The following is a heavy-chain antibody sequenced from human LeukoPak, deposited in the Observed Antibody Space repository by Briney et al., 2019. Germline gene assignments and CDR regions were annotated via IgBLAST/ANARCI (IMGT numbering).Heavy chain of an antibody. Sequence: SETLSLTCTVSGGSISSGSGNYYWTWIRQPAGKGLEWIGHIFSSGRTNYKPSLKSRVTISVDTSKNQFSLKLSSVTAADTAVYYCARHPGIAAAGLEAFDIWGQGTMVTVSS. J-gene: IGHJ3*02. CDR2: IFSSGRT. V-gene: IGHV4-61*09. D-gene: IGHD6-13*01. CDR3: ARHPGIAAAGLEAFDI. CDR1: GGSISSGSGNYY.